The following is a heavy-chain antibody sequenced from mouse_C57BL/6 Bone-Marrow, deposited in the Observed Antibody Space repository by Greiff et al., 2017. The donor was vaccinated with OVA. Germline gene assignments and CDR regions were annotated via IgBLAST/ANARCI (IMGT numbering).Heavy chain of an antibody. J-gene: IGHJ1*03. CDR1: GYTFTSYW. CDR3: AREIYYDYDEWYFDV. V-gene: IGHV1-61*01. CDR2: IYPSDSET. Sequence: QVQLQQPGAELVRPGSSVKLSCKASGYTFTSYWMDWVKQRPGQGLEWIGNIYPSDSETPYNQKFKDKATLTVDKSSSTAYMQLSSLTSEDSAVYYCAREIYYDYDEWYFDVWGTGTTGTVSS. D-gene: IGHD2-4*01.